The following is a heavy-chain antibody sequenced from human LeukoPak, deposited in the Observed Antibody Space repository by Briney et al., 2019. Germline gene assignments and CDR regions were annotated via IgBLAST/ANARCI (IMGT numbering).Heavy chain of an antibody. CDR3: AVVVVAATSNRPKYYFDY. V-gene: IGHV4-39*01. CDR1: GGSISSNSYY. CDR2: IYYSGST. D-gene: IGHD2-15*01. J-gene: IGHJ4*02. Sequence: SETLSLTCTVSGGSISSNSYYWGWIRRPPGKGLEWIGSIYYSGSTYYNPSLKSRVTISVDTSKNQFSLKLSSVTAADTAVYYCAVVVVAATSNRPKYYFDYWGQGTLVTVSS.